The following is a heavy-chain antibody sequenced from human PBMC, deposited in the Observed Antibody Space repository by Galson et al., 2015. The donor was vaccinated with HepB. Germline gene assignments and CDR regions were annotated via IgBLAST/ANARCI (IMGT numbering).Heavy chain of an antibody. J-gene: IGHJ6*03. CDR3: AGSPCSSTNCNSIYYYYMDV. Sequence: SETLSLTCTVSGGSISSSCYYWGWIRQPPGKGLEWIGSLYYSGSTYYNPSLKSRVTISVDTSKNQFSLKLSSVTAADTAVYYCAGSPCSSTNCNSIYYYYMDVWGKGTTVTLSS. CDR2: LYYSGST. D-gene: IGHD2-2*01. CDR1: GGSISSSCYY. V-gene: IGHV4-39*01.